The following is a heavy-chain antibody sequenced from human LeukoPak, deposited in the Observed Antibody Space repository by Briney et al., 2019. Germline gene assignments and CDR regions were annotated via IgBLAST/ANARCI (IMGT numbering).Heavy chain of an antibody. J-gene: IGHJ6*02. D-gene: IGHD6-13*01. CDR3: ARDMKQQLAYYYYYGMDV. CDR1: GYTFTSYG. CDR2: MSAYNGNT. V-gene: IGHV1-18*01. Sequence: ASVKVSCKGTGYTFTSYGISWVRQAPGQGLEGMGWMSAYNGNTNYAQKLQGRVTMTTDTSTSTAYMELRSMTSDDTAVYYCARDMKQQLAYYYYYGMDVWGQGTTVTVSS.